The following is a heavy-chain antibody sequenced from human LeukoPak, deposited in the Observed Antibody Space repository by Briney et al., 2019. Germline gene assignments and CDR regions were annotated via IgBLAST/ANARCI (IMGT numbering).Heavy chain of an antibody. J-gene: IGHJ4*02. Sequence: GGSLRLSCTACRFTLSSDSMSWGRQGPGTGLWWGSRVSGSGGPTYHADSVKGRFTASRDNSKKTLYLQINSLRAEDTAVYYCAKEEEDGYSNFVYWGQGTLVAVSS. CDR1: RFTLSSDS. CDR2: VSGSGGPT. D-gene: IGHD5-24*01. CDR3: AKEEEDGYSNFVY. V-gene: IGHV3-23*01.